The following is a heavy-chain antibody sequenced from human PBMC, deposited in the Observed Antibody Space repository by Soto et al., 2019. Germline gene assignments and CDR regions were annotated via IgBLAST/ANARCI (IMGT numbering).Heavy chain of an antibody. CDR2: IIPIFGTA. J-gene: IGHJ6*02. CDR3: ARDRYSSSWYLYYSYYGMDV. Sequence: SVKVSCKASGGTFSSYAISWVRQAPGQGLEWMGGIIPIFGTANYAQKFQGRVAITADESTSTAYRELSSLRSEDTAVYYCARDRYSSSWYLYYSYYGMDVWGQGTTVTVSS. V-gene: IGHV1-69*13. CDR1: GGTFSSYA. D-gene: IGHD6-13*01.